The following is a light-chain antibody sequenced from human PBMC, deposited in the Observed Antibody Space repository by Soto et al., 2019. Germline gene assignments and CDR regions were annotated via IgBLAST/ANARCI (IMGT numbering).Light chain of an antibody. CDR1: QSVSSN. Sequence: EIVMTQSPATLSVSPGERATLSCRASQSVSSNLAWYQQKPGQAPRPLIYGASTMATGIPARFSGSGSGTAFSLTISNLQLEVFAVYSGQQYNNWPPPFGRGTKLEIK. V-gene: IGKV3-15*01. J-gene: IGKJ2*01. CDR2: GAS. CDR3: QQYNNWPPP.